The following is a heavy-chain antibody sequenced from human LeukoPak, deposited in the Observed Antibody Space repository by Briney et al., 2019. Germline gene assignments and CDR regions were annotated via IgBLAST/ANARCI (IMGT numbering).Heavy chain of an antibody. CDR1: GFTFSSYA. D-gene: IGHD7-27*01. CDR3: ARDSDVLELGSFDY. J-gene: IGHJ4*02. Sequence: GGSLRLSCAASGFTFSSYAMHWVRQAPGKGLEWVTVISYDGSNKNYADSVKGRFTISRDNSKNTLHLQMNSLRAEDTAVYYCARDSDVLELGSFDYWGQGTLVTVSS. V-gene: IGHV3-30-3*01. CDR2: ISYDGSNK.